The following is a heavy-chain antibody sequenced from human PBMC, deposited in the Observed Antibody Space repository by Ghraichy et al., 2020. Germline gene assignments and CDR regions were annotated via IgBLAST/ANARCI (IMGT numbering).Heavy chain of an antibody. Sequence: ASVKVSCKASGYTFTSYDINWVRQATGQGLEWMGWMNPNSGNTGYAQKFQGRVTMTRNTSISTAYMELSSLRSEDTAVYYCARGLGISPSRARSGWYSFLPPRVQANFDPWGQGTLVTVSS. J-gene: IGHJ5*02. D-gene: IGHD6-19*01. CDR2: MNPNSGNT. CDR1: GYTFTSYD. CDR3: ARGLGISPSRARSGWYSFLPPRVQANFDP. V-gene: IGHV1-8*01.